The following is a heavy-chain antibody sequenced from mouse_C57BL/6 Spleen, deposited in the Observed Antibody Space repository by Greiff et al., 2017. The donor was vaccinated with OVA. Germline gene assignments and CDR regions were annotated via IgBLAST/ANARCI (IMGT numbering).Heavy chain of an antibody. V-gene: IGHV1-5*01. J-gene: IGHJ4*01. CDR3: TKIYYGNLFYAMDY. D-gene: IGHD2-1*01. CDR1: GYTFTSYW. CDR2: IYPGNSDT. Sequence: EVQLQQSGTVLARPGASVKMSCKTSGYTFTSYWMHWVKQRPGQGLEWIGAIYPGNSDTSYNQKFKGKAKLTAVTSASTAYMELSSLTNEDSAVYYCTKIYYGNLFYAMDYWGQGTSVTVSS.